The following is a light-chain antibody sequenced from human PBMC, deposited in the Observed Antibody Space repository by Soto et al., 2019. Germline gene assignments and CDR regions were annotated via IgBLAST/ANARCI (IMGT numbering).Light chain of an antibody. V-gene: IGKV1-6*01. Sequence: AIQMTQSPSSLSASVGDTVTITCRASQGIRNDLGCYQQKPGKAPNLLIYAASSLQSGVPSRFSGSGSGTDFTLTISSLQPEDFATYYCLQYYNYPRTFGQGTKVDIK. CDR3: LQYYNYPRT. CDR1: QGIRND. J-gene: IGKJ1*01. CDR2: AAS.